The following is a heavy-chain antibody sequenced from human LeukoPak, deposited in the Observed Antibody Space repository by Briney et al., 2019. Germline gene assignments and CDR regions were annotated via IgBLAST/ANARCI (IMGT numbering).Heavy chain of an antibody. CDR2: IYPGDSDT. CDR3: VRRAAEWELLDY. V-gene: IGHV5-51*01. CDR1: GYRFTNYW. Sequence: GESLKISCKVSGYRFTNYWIGWVRQMPGKGLEWMGIIYPGDSDTRYSPSFQGQVTISADKSLSTAYLQWSSLKASDTAMYYWVRRAAEWELLDYWGQGTLVTVSS. D-gene: IGHD1-26*01. J-gene: IGHJ4*02.